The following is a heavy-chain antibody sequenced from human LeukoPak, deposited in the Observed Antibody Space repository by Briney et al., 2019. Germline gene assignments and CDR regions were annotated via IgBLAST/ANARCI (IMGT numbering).Heavy chain of an antibody. V-gene: IGHV4-59*12. D-gene: IGHD3-10*01. CDR1: GGSISSYY. Sequence: SETLSLTCTVSGGSISSYYWSWIRQPPGKGLEWIGYMYYSGSTNYNPSLKSRVTISVDTSKNQFSLKLSSVTAADTAVYYCARRTTMVRGVIGHHGYYYYMDVWGKGTTVTVSS. CDR2: MYYSGST. J-gene: IGHJ6*03. CDR3: ARRTTMVRGVIGHHGYYYYMDV.